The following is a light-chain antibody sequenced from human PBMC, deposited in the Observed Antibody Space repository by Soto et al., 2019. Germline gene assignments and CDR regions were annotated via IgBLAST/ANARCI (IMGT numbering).Light chain of an antibody. CDR3: QQYKSYPWT. V-gene: IGKV3-15*01. CDR2: GAS. CDR1: QSVNSN. J-gene: IGKJ1*01. Sequence: EIVMTQSPTTLSVSPGERATLSCRASQSVNSNLAWYQQKPGQAPRLLIYGASSRATVIPARFSGSGSGTEFTLTISSLQSEDFAIYYCQQYKSYPWTFGQGTKVEIK.